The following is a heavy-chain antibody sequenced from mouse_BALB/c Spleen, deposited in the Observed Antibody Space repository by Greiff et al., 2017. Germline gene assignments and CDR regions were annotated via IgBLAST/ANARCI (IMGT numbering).Heavy chain of an antibody. CDR2: ISSGSSTI. J-gene: IGHJ2*01. CDR3: AREGAYGNLDY. D-gene: IGHD2-1*01. CDR1: GFTFSSFG. Sequence: EVHLVESGGGLVQPGGSRKLSCAASGFTFSSFGMHWVRQAPEKGLEWVAYISSGSSTIYYADTVKGRFTISRDNPKNTLFLQMTSLRSEDTAMYYCAREGAYGNLDYWGQGTTLTVSS. V-gene: IGHV5-17*02.